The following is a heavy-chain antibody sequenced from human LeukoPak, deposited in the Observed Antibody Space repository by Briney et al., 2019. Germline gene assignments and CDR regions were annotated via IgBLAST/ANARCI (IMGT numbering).Heavy chain of an antibody. CDR2: INPNSGGT. Sequence: ASVKVSCKASGYTFTGYYMHWVRQAPGQGLEWMGRINPNSGGTNYAQKFQGRVTMTRDTSISTAYMELSRLRSDDTAVHYCARDPGSYDYGMDVWGQGTTVTVSS. CDR1: GYTFTGYY. D-gene: IGHD2-2*01. J-gene: IGHJ6*02. V-gene: IGHV1-2*06. CDR3: ARDPGSYDYGMDV.